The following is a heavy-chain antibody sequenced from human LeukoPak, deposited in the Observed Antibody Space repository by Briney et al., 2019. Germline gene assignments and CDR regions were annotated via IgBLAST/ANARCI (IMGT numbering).Heavy chain of an antibody. J-gene: IGHJ4*02. V-gene: IGHV3-23*01. D-gene: IGHD3-10*01. CDR3: AKRGIVIRGILVIGYHQGAYHYDY. Sequence: GGSLRLSCVVSGISLSNYAMTWVRQAPGKGLEWVSYISERGGSTTYADSVKGRFTISRDTSLNTLYLQMTSLRAEDTAVYFCAKRGIVIRGILVIGYHQGAYHYDYWGQGVLVTVSS. CDR2: ISERGGST. CDR1: GISLSNYA.